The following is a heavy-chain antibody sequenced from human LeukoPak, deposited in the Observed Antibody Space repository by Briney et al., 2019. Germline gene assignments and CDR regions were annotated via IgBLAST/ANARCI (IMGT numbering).Heavy chain of an antibody. CDR3: ARVSGSDLFFDY. Sequence: SETLSLTCTVSGVSISSGSYYWSWIRQPAGKGLEWIGRIYTSGSTNYNPSLKSRLIISINTSKNQFSLRLSSVTAADTAVYYCARVSGSDLFFDYWGQGTLVTVSS. CDR2: IYTSGST. V-gene: IGHV4-61*02. CDR1: GVSISSGSYY. J-gene: IGHJ4*02. D-gene: IGHD2-21*01.